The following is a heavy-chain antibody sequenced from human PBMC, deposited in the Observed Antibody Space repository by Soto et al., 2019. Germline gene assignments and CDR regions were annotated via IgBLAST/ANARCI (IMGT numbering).Heavy chain of an antibody. CDR3: AKADRDGAENAFDI. CDR2: ISWNSGSI. D-gene: IGHD4-17*01. CDR1: GFTFDDYA. V-gene: IGHV3-9*01. J-gene: IGHJ3*02. Sequence: GGSLRLSCAASGFTFDDYAMHWVRQAPGKGLEWVSGISWNSGSIGYGGLVKGRFTISRANAKNSLYLQMNSLRAEDTALYYCAKADRDGAENAFDIWGQGTMVTVSS.